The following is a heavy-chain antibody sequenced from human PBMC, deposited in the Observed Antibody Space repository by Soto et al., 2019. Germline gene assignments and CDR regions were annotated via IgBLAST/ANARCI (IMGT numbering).Heavy chain of an antibody. J-gene: IGHJ5*02. CDR3: ARDNGVGP. CDR1: GGSISSGDYY. CDR2: IYDSGST. Sequence: QVQLQESGPGLVKPSQTLSLTCTVSGGSISSGDYYWSWIRQPPGKGLEWIGYIYDSGSTYYNSSLKSRVNITLDTSKTQFSLKLPSVTAADTAVYYCARDNGVGPWGQGTLVTVSS. D-gene: IGHD2-8*01. V-gene: IGHV4-30-4*01.